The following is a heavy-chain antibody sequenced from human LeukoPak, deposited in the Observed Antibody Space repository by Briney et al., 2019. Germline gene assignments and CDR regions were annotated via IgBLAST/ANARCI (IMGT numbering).Heavy chain of an antibody. J-gene: IGHJ4*02. CDR3: ASAGVVGATDYFDY. CDR2: ISYDGSNK. CDR1: GFTFSSYG. Sequence: PGGSLRLSCAASGFTFSSYGMHWVRQAPGKGLEWVAVISYDGSNKYYADSVKGRFTISRDNSKNTLYLQMNSLRAEDTAVYYCASAGVVGATDYFDYWGQGTLVTVSS. D-gene: IGHD1-26*01. V-gene: IGHV3-30*03.